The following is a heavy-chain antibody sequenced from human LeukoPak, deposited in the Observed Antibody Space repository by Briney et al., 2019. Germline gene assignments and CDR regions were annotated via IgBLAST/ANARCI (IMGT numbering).Heavy chain of an antibody. CDR3: ATSGYYDHIFDY. CDR2: ITPLFGTA. Sequence: GASVKVSCKASGGTFSKYTISWVRHRPGKEIEWMGGITPLFGTANYAQKFQGRVTITADESASTAYMELSSLRSEDTAVYYCATSGYYDHIFDYWGQGTLVTVSS. V-gene: IGHV1-69*13. J-gene: IGHJ4*02. CDR1: GGTFSKYT. D-gene: IGHD6-25*01.